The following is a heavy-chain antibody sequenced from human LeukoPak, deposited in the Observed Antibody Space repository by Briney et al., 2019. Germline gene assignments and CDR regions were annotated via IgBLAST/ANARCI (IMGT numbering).Heavy chain of an antibody. D-gene: IGHD6-6*01. J-gene: IGHJ4*02. CDR3: ARDQSIAGPTTVDY. V-gene: IGHV3-23*01. CDR2: ISGSDGTI. CDR1: GFTFSNYA. Sequence: QPGASLRLSCAASGFTFSNYAMSWVRQAAGKGLEWVSAISGSDGTIYYADSVKGRFTISRDNAKNTLYLQMNSLRAEDTAVYYCARDQSIAGPTTVDYWGKGTLVSVSS.